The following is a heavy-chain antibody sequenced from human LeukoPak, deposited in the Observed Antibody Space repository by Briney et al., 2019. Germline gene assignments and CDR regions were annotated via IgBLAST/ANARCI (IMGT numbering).Heavy chain of an antibody. Sequence: PGGSLRLSCAASGFTFSTYGMHWVRQAPGKGLEWVAFIWYDGSNKYYADSVKGRFTISRDNSKNTLYLQMNSLRAEDTAVFYCARSYGGYDRLAFDIWGQGTMVTVSS. D-gene: IGHD5-12*01. CDR1: GFTFSTYG. J-gene: IGHJ3*02. V-gene: IGHV3-33*01. CDR2: IWYDGSNK. CDR3: ARSYGGYDRLAFDI.